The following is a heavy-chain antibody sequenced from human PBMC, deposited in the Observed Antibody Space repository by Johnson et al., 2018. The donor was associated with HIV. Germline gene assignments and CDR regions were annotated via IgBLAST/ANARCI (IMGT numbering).Heavy chain of an antibody. Sequence: VQLVESGGGLVQPGGSLILSCAASGFTFSSYWMSWVRQAPGKGLEWVANINQDGSEKYYVDSVKGRFTISRDNARNSLYLQMNSLRADDTAVYYCARDRESIVGSHDAFDIWGQGTMVTVSS. D-gene: IGHD1-26*01. V-gene: IGHV3-7*05. J-gene: IGHJ3*02. CDR3: ARDRESIVGSHDAFDI. CDR2: INQDGSEK. CDR1: GFTFSSYW.